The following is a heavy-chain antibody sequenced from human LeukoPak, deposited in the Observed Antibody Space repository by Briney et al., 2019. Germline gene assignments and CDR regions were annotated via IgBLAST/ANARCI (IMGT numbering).Heavy chain of an antibody. CDR3: ARDVGDYDSSGYYYVGSWFDP. V-gene: IGHV3-7*01. D-gene: IGHD3-22*01. CDR2: RKQDGSEK. CDR1: GFTFSSYW. J-gene: IGHJ5*02. Sequence: PGGSLRLSCAASGFTFSSYWMSWVRQAPGKGLEWVANRKQDGSEKYYVDSVKGRFTISRDNAKNSLYLQMNSLRAEDTAVYYCARDVGDYDSSGYYYVGSWFDPWGQGTLVTVSS.